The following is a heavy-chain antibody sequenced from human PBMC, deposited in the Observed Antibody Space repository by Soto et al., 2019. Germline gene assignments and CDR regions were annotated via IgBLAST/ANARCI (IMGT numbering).Heavy chain of an antibody. CDR3: ARERTKGIAEPGPDGYYYYGMDV. Sequence: GGSLRLSCAASGFTFSSYWMSWVRQAPGKGLEWVANIKQDGSEKYYVDSVKGRFTISRDNAKNSLYLQMNSLRAEDTAVYYCARERTKGIAEPGPDGYYYYGMDVWGQGTTVTVSS. CDR2: IKQDGSEK. V-gene: IGHV3-7*03. CDR1: GFTFSSYW. D-gene: IGHD6-13*01. J-gene: IGHJ6*02.